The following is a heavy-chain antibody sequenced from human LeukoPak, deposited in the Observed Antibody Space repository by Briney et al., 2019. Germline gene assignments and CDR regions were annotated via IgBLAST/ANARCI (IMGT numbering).Heavy chain of an antibody. CDR3: ARDTTYYGSGSYYSDAFDI. V-gene: IGHV3-7*03. D-gene: IGHD3-10*01. CDR1: GFTLSSYW. CDR2: IKQDGSEK. J-gene: IGHJ3*02. Sequence: AGGSLRLSCAASGFTLSSYWMSWVRQAPGKGLEWVANIKQDGSEKYYVDSVKGRFTISRDNAKNSLYLQMNSLRAEDTAVYYCARDTTYYGSGSYYSDAFDIWGQGTMVTVSS.